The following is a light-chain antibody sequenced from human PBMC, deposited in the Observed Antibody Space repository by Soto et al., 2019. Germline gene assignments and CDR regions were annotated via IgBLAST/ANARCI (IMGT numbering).Light chain of an antibody. V-gene: IGKV1-27*01. CDR3: QKYNGAPFT. CDR1: QGISSY. CDR2: AAS. Sequence: DIQMTQSPSSLSASIGDRVAITCRASQGISSYFAWYQQKPGKVPELLIYAASTCPSGVPSRFSGSGFGTASTLTISSLQPEDFATYYGQKYNGAPFTFGPGTKVDIK. J-gene: IGKJ3*01.